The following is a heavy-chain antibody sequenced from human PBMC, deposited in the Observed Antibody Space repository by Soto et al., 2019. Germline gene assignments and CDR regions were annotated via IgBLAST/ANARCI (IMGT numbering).Heavy chain of an antibody. Sequence: QVQLVESGGGMVQPGRSLRLSCAASEFTFSSYGMHWVRQAPGKGLEWVAAISYDGRNKYYADSVKGRFTISRDTSMNERYLQMHSLRAEDTAVYYCAKPLVETAMGYYFDYWGQGTLVTVSS. CDR3: AKPLVETAMGYYFDY. D-gene: IGHD2-21*02. CDR1: EFTFSSYG. CDR2: ISYDGRNK. J-gene: IGHJ4*02. V-gene: IGHV3-30*18.